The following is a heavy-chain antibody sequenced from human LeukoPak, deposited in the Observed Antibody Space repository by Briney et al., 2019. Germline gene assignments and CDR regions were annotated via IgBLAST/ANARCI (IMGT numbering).Heavy chain of an antibody. Sequence: ASVKVSCKSSGYTFTYYVISWVRQAPGQGLEWMGWINAYNGNTNDAQKFQGRVTMTTDTSTSTAYMELRSLRSDDTAVYYCARGEKPYDYWGQGTLVSVSS. CDR2: INAYNGNT. D-gene: IGHD1-26*01. J-gene: IGHJ4*02. V-gene: IGHV1-18*01. CDR3: ARGEKPYDY. CDR1: GYTFTYYV.